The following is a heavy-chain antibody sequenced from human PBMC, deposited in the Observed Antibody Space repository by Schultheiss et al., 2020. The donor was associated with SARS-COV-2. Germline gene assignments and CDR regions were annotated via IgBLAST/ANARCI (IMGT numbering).Heavy chain of an antibody. CDR1: GYTFTSYN. J-gene: IGHJ5*02. CDR3: ARGGVGATGWFDP. CDR2: ISPSGGGT. Sequence: ASVKVSCKASGYTFTSYNVHWVRQAPGQGLDWMGVISPSGGGTSYAQKFQGRVTMTRDTSTSTVYMDLSSLRSEDTAVYYCARGGVGATGWFDPWGQGTLVTVSS. D-gene: IGHD1-26*01. V-gene: IGHV1-46*01.